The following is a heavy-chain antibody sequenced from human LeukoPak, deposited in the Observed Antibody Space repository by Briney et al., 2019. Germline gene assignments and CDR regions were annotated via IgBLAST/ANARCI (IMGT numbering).Heavy chain of an antibody. CDR1: GFSLSTSGVG. CDR3: ARTAGPTVTTTFDY. CDR2: IYWDDDK. V-gene: IGHV2-5*02. Sequence: SGPTLVNPTQTLTLTCTFSGFSLSTSGVGVGWIRQPPGNALEWLALIYWDDDKRYSPSLKSRLTITKDTSKNQLVLTMTNMDPLDTATYYCARTAGPTVTTTFDYWGQGTLVTVSS. D-gene: IGHD4-17*01. J-gene: IGHJ4*02.